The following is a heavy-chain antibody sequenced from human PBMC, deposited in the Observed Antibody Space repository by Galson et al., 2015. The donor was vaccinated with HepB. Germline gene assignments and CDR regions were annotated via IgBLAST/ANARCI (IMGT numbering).Heavy chain of an antibody. J-gene: IGHJ4*02. CDR2: ISYSGST. V-gene: IGHV4-59*01. CDR3: ARGPTPGIATEVYP. Sequence: ETLSLTCTVSGASISNYYWSWIRQPPGKGLEWIGHISYSGSTNYNPSLKSRVTISVDTSNNQFSLKLISVTAADTAVYYCARGPTPGIATEVYPWGQGTLVTVSS. CDR1: GASISNYY. D-gene: IGHD6-13*01.